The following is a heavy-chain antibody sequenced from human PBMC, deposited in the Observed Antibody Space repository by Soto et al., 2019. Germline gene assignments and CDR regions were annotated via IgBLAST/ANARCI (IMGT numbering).Heavy chain of an antibody. Sequence: QITLRESGPTLVKPTQTLTLTCTFSGFSLSTAGVGVGWIRQPPGKALEWLALIYWDDDKRYSPSLKSRLTITKDTSKNQVVLTMTNMDPVDAATYYCALHLTAVCYLDSWGQGTLVTVSS. CDR3: ALHLTAVCYLDS. J-gene: IGHJ4*02. D-gene: IGHD4-17*01. V-gene: IGHV2-5*02. CDR1: GFSLSTAGVG. CDR2: IYWDDDK.